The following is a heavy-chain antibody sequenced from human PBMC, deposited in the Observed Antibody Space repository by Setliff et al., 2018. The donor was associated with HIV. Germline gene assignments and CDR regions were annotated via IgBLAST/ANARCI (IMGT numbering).Heavy chain of an antibody. CDR1: GGSISSSYY. Sequence: PSETLSLTCTVSGGSISSSYYWGWIRRPPGKGLEWIGSIYYSGSTYYNPSLKSRVTISVDTSKNQFSLKLSSVTAADTAVYYCASPASGGSSGQYHYWGQGTLVTVSS. CDR2: IYYSGST. V-gene: IGHV4-39*01. CDR3: ASPASGGSSGQYHY. J-gene: IGHJ4*02. D-gene: IGHD6-19*01.